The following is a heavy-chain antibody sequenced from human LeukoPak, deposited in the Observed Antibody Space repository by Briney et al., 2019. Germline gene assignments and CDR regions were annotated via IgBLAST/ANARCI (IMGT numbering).Heavy chain of an antibody. CDR3: AREGGSGWHSGWFDP. J-gene: IGHJ5*02. CDR2: IKKDGTEK. Sequence: GSLRLSCAASGFTFSSYWMSWVRQAPGKGLEWVANIKKDGTEKKYVDSVKGRFTISRDNAKNSLYLQMSSLRAEDTALYYCAREGGSGWHSGWFDPWGQGTLVTVSS. D-gene: IGHD6-19*01. CDR1: GFTFSSYW. V-gene: IGHV3-7*01.